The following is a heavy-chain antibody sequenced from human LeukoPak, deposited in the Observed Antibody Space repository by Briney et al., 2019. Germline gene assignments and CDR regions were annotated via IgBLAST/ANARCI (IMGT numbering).Heavy chain of an antibody. CDR1: GYTFTTYG. Sequence: ASVKVSCKSSGYTFTTYGITWVRQAPGQGLEWMGWISTDNGDTNYAQKLQGRVTMTTDTSTSTAYMELRSLRSEDTAVYYCARDELLWFGELLYPGAFDIWGQGTMVTVSS. D-gene: IGHD3-10*01. CDR3: ARDELLWFGELLYPGAFDI. J-gene: IGHJ3*02. CDR2: ISTDNGDT. V-gene: IGHV1-18*01.